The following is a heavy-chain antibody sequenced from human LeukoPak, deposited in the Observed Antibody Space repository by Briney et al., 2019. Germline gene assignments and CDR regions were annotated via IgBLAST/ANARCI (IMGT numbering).Heavy chain of an antibody. Sequence: PGGSLGLSCSASGFTFSSYAMHWVRQAPGKGLEYVSAISSNGGSTYYADSVKGRFTISRDNSKNTLYLQMSSLRAEDTAVYYCVKATSGRLIDYYYGMDVWGKGTTVTVSS. V-gene: IGHV3-64D*06. J-gene: IGHJ6*04. CDR1: GFTFSSYA. CDR3: VKATSGRLIDYYYGMDV. CDR2: ISSNGGST. D-gene: IGHD6-19*01.